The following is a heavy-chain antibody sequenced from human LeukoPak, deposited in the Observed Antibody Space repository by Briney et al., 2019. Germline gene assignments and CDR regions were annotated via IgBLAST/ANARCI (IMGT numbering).Heavy chain of an antibody. CDR3: AKDSPARGPFDI. Sequence: GGSLRLSCAASGFTFSSYAINWVRQAPGKGLEWVSVISGSGDNTYYADSVEGRFTISRDNSKNTLYLQMNSLRAEDTAVYYCAKDSPARGPFDIWGQGTMVTVSS. D-gene: IGHD6-25*01. CDR1: GFTFSSYA. J-gene: IGHJ3*02. V-gene: IGHV3-23*01. CDR2: ISGSGDNT.